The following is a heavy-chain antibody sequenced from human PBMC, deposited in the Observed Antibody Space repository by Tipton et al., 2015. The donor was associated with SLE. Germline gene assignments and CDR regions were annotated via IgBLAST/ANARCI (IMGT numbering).Heavy chain of an antibody. CDR1: GGSISSGDYY. V-gene: IGHV4-61*08. CDR2: IYYSGST. J-gene: IGHJ3*02. CDR3: ARDAMIVVAHDAFDI. D-gene: IGHD3-22*01. Sequence: TLSLTCTVSGGSISSGDYYWSWIRQPPGKGLKWIGYIYYSGSTNYNPSLKSRVTISVDTSKNQFSLKLSSVTAADTAVYYCARDAMIVVAHDAFDIWGQGTMVTVSS.